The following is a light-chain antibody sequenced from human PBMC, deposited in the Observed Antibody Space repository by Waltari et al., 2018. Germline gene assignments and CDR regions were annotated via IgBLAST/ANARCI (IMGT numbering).Light chain of an antibody. Sequence: QSALTQPASVSGSPGQSITISCTGTSSDIGTYNYVSWYQQLPGKAPKLMISEVSNRPSGRSIRFSGSKSGNTASLTIFELQVEDEGDYYCSSYTNSDTWVFGGGTKVTVL. CDR1: SSDIGTYNY. CDR3: SSYTNSDTWV. J-gene: IGLJ2*01. CDR2: EVS. V-gene: IGLV2-14*01.